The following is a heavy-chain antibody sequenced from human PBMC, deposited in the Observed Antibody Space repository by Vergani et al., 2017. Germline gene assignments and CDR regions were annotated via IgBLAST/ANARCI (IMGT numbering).Heavy chain of an antibody. CDR3: ARLTRGWWYFDY. D-gene: IGHD2-15*01. CDR1: GYSFTSYW. V-gene: IGHV5-10-1*03. CDR2: IDPSDSDT. Sequence: EVQLVQSGAEVKKPGESLRISCKGSGYSFTSYWISWVRQMPGKGLEWMGRIDPSDSDTRYSPSFQGQVTISADKSISTAYLQWSSLKASDTAIYYCARLTRGWWYFDYWGQGTLVTVSS. J-gene: IGHJ4*02.